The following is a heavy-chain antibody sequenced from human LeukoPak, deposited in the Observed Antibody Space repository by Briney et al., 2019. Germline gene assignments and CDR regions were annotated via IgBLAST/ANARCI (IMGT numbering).Heavy chain of an antibody. CDR1: GGSFSGYY. Sequence: KPSETLSLTCAVYGGSFSGYYWSWIRQPPGKGLEWIGQIYHSGSTKCNGSLKSRVTISVDTSKNQFSLKLNSVTAADTAVYYCARGGFRSSRAPPRGSNLDYWGQGTLVTVSS. D-gene: IGHD3-10*01. CDR2: IYHSGST. V-gene: IGHV4-34*01. CDR3: ARGGFRSSRAPPRGSNLDY. J-gene: IGHJ4*02.